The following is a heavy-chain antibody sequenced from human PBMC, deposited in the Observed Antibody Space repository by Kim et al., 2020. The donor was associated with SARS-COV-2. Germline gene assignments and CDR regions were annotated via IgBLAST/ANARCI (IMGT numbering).Heavy chain of an antibody. D-gene: IGHD2-15*01. J-gene: IGHJ4*02. V-gene: IGHV3-23*01. CDR1: GFTFSRYA. CDR3: AKNGIREVAAGYFDY. CDR2: ISGSGGST. Sequence: GGSLRLSCAASGFTFSRYAMNWVRQAPGKGLEWVAAISGSGGSTYYADSVKGRFTISRDNSKNTMYLQMNSLRAEDTAVYYCAKNGIREVAAGYFDYWGQGTPFTASS.